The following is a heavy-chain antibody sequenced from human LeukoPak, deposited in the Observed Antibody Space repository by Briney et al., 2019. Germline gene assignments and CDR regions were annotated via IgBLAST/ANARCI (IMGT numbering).Heavy chain of an antibody. Sequence: GGSLRLSCEGSGFTFNNYGMSWVRQAPGKGLEWVAGISGSGDGANYADSVQGRFTISRDNSKSTLCLQMNSLRAEDTAVYYCAKQLGYCSDGSCYFPYWGQGTLVTVSS. CDR1: GFTFNNYG. CDR3: AKQLGYCSDGSCYFPY. D-gene: IGHD2-15*01. CDR2: ISGSGDGA. J-gene: IGHJ4*02. V-gene: IGHV3-23*01.